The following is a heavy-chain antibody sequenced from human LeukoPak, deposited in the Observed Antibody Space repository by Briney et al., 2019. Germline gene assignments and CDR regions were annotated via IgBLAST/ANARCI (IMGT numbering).Heavy chain of an antibody. D-gene: IGHD3-16*02. V-gene: IGHV4-59*01. CDR3: ARLRLGEFSSLAFDY. CDR1: SGSITSYY. Sequence: ASETLSLTSTVSSGSITSYYWSWIRQPPRKRLECIGSVFYSGSTTYNPPLTSRVTISVDTSTNQFSLKLCSLTAPHTPLYYIARLRLGEFSSLAFDYWGQGGLVTVSS. CDR2: VFYSGST. J-gene: IGHJ4*02.